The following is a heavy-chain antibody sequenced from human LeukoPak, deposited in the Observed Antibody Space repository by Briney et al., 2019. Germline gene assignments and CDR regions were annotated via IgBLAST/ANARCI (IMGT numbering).Heavy chain of an antibody. D-gene: IGHD3-22*01. J-gene: IGHJ4*02. CDR2: ISGSGGST. CDR3: AKVAQAMIVVAPVWVD. V-gene: IGHV3-23*01. Sequence: PGGTLRLSCAASGFTFSSYGMSWVRQAPGKGLEGVSAISGSGGSTYYADSVKGRFSISRDNSKNTLYLQMNSLRAEDTAVYYCAKVAQAMIVVAPVWVDWGQGTLVTVSS. CDR1: GFTFSSYG.